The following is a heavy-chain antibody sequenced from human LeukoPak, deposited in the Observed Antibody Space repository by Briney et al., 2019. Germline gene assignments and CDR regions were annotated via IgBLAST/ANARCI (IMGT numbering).Heavy chain of an antibody. CDR3: GKTTVGYSSGRYPGWPVDY. D-gene: IGHD2-15*01. CDR2: IFGSGGSA. Sequence: GGSLRLSCVASGFTFNIYAMYWVRQAPGKGLEWISGIFGSGGSAHYADSVKGRFTISRDNSKNTVSLQLDSLRVEDTAVYYCGKTTVGYSSGRYPGWPVDYWGQGALATVSS. V-gene: IGHV3-23*01. J-gene: IGHJ4*02. CDR1: GFTFNIYA.